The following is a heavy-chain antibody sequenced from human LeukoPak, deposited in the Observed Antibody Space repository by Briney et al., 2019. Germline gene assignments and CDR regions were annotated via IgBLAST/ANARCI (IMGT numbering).Heavy chain of an antibody. D-gene: IGHD3-10*01. CDR3: AKGNVLLWFGELPWYFHL. Sequence: GGSLRLSCAASGFTFSSYAMSWVRQAPGKGLEWVSAISGSGGSTYYADSVKGRFTISRDNSKDTLYLQMNSLRAEDTAVYYCAKGNVLLWFGELPWYFHLWGRGTLVTVSS. CDR1: GFTFSSYA. J-gene: IGHJ2*01. V-gene: IGHV3-23*01. CDR2: ISGSGGST.